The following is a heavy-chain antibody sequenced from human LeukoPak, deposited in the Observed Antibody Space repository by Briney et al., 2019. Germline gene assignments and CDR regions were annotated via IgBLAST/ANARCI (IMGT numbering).Heavy chain of an antibody. CDR2: IYYSGST. CDR1: GGSTSSYY. CDR3: AGTIFGVPFDP. Sequence: PSETLSLTCTVSGGSTSSYYWSWIRQPPGKGLEWMGYIYYSGSTNYNPSLKSRVTLSVDTSKNQFSLKLSSVTAADTAVYYCAGTIFGVPFDPWGQGTLVTVSS. D-gene: IGHD3-3*01. V-gene: IGHV4-59*01. J-gene: IGHJ5*02.